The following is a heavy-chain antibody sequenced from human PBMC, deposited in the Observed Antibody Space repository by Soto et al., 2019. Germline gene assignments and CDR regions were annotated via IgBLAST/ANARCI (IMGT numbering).Heavy chain of an antibody. CDR1: GYSFTSYW. D-gene: IGHD3-3*01. CDR2: IYPGDSDT. J-gene: IGHJ6*02. Sequence: GESLKISCKGSGYSFTSYWIGWVRQMPGKGLEWMGIIYPGDSDTRYSPSFQGQVTISADKSISTAYLQWSSLKASDTAMYYCARAKVYDFWSGPYYGMDVWGQGTTVTVSS. CDR3: ARAKVYDFWSGPYYGMDV. V-gene: IGHV5-51*01.